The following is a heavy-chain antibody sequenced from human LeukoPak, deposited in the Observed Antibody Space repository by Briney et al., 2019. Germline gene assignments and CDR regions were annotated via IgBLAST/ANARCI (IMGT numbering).Heavy chain of an antibody. J-gene: IGHJ4*02. CDR3: AKDAQRGFDYSNSLEY. V-gene: IGHV3-33*06. CDR2: IWSDATEK. CDR1: GFTYSHYG. Sequence: PGRSLRLSCAASGFTYSHYGMHWVRQAPGKGREWVAVIWSDATEKYYGDAVKGRFTISRDNSRNTLYLQMNSLRVEDAAVYYCAKDAQRGFDYSNSLEYWGQGTLVTVSS. D-gene: IGHD4-11*01.